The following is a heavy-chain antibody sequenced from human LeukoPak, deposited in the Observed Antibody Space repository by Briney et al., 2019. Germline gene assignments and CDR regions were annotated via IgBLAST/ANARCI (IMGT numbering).Heavy chain of an antibody. CDR1: GYTFTSYG. Sequence: ASVKVSCKASGYTFTSYGISRVRQAPGQGLEWMGWISAYNGNTNYAQKLQGRVTMTTDTSTSTAYMELRSLRSDDTAVYYCARDGEITFGGVIPYPPHYYYGMDVWGKGTTVTVSS. D-gene: IGHD3-16*02. J-gene: IGHJ6*04. CDR3: ARDGEITFGGVIPYPPHYYYGMDV. V-gene: IGHV1-18*04. CDR2: ISAYNGNT.